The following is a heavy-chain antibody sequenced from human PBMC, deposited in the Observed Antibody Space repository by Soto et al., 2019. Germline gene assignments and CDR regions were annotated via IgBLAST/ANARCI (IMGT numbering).Heavy chain of an antibody. V-gene: IGHV1-8*01. CDR3: ARVPFVNFGDSVPFDC. J-gene: IGHJ4*02. CDR2: VNPNSGNT. D-gene: IGHD4-17*01. Sequence: VQLLQSGAEVKKPGASVKVSCKTSGFTFTSYDINWVRQAPGQGLEWLGWVNPNSGNTDYAQKFQGRVTMTRNTSITTAYMELSSLRSDDTAVYYCARVPFVNFGDSVPFDCWAQGTLVTVSS. CDR1: GFTFTSYD.